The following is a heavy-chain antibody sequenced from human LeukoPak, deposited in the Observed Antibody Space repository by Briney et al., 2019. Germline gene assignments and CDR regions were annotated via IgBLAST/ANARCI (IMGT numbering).Heavy chain of an antibody. CDR1: GYTFTGYY. CDR2: INPSGGST. J-gene: IGHJ5*02. D-gene: IGHD2-2*02. V-gene: IGHV1-46*01. CDR3: ARDCSSTSCYIIGFDP. Sequence: ASVKVSCKASGYTFTGYYMHWVRQAPGQGLEWMGIINPSGGSTSYAQKFQGRVTMTRDTSISTAYMELSRLRSDDTAVYYCARDCSSTSCYIIGFDPWGQGTLVTVSS.